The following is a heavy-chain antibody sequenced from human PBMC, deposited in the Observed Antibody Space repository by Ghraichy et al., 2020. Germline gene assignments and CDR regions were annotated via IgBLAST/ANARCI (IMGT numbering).Heavy chain of an antibody. CDR2: IIPIFGTA. CDR1: GGTFSSYA. J-gene: IGHJ4*02. CDR3: ARSPVDRKGGVTVYFDY. Sequence: SVKVSCKASGGTFSSYAISWVRQAPGQGLEWMGGIIPIFGTANYAQKFQGRVTITADESTSTAYMELSSLRSEDTAVYYCARSPVDRKGGVTVYFDYWGQGTLVTVSS. D-gene: IGHD2-21*02. V-gene: IGHV1-69*13.